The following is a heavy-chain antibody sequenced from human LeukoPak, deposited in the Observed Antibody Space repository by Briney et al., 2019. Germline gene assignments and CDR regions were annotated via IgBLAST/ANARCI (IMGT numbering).Heavy chain of an antibody. Sequence: GGSLRLSCAVSGFPFSNSWMYWVRQAPGKGLEGVANIKKDGSGISYVDSVKGRFIISRDNARNSLYLQMNSLRVEDTAVYFCAGGSSMEDWGKGTAVTVSS. J-gene: IGHJ6*04. V-gene: IGHV3-7*03. CDR3: AGGSSMED. D-gene: IGHD1-26*01. CDR1: GFPFSNSW. CDR2: IKKDGSGI.